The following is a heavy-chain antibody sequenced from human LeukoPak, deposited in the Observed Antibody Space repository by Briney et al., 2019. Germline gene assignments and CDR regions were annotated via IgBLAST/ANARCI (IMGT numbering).Heavy chain of an antibody. J-gene: IGHJ6*02. CDR1: GXTFSSYS. CDR3: TTDQGILTGYYKRYYYGMDV. CDR2: IKSKTDGGTT. D-gene: IGHD3-9*01. V-gene: IGHV3-15*01. Sequence: GGSLRLSCAASGXTFSSYSMNWVRQAPGKGLERVGRIKSKTDGGTTDYAAPVKGRFTISRDDSKNTLYLQMNSLKTEDTAVYYCTTDQGILTGYYKRYYYGMDVWGQGTTVTVSS.